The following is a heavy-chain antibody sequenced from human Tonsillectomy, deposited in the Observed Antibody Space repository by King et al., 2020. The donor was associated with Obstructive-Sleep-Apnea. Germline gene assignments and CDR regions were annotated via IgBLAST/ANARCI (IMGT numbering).Heavy chain of an antibody. V-gene: IGHV3-11*01. J-gene: IGHJ4*02. CDR1: GFTLSDYY. Sequence: VQLVESVGGLVRPGGSLRLSCAASGFTLSDYYMSWIRQVPGKGLEWISYISSSGNTIYHADSVKGRFTISRDNAKNSLYLQMNSLRAEDTAVYYCARDGPYASGWDFDSWGQGTLVTVSS. D-gene: IGHD6-19*01. CDR3: ARDGPYASGWDFDS. CDR2: ISSSGNTI.